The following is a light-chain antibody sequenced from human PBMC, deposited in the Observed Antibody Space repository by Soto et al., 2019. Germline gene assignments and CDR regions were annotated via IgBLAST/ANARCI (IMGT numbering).Light chain of an antibody. CDR2: KDS. CDR1: VLAKKY. J-gene: IGLJ3*02. V-gene: IGLV3-27*01. CDR3: YSAADNNLV. Sequence: SYELTQPSAVSVSPGQTARINCSGDVLAKKYARWFQQKPGQAPVLVIYKDSERPSGIPKRFSGSSSGTTVTLTISGAQVEDEADYYCYSAADNNLVFGGGTKLTVL.